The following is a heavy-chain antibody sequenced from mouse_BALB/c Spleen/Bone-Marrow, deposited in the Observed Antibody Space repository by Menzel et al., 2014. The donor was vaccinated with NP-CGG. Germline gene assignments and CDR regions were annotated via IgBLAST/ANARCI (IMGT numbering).Heavy chain of an antibody. J-gene: IGHJ4*01. CDR1: GYTFTSYY. CDR2: VNPSNGGT. Sequence: QVQLQQPGAELVKPGASVKLSCKASGYTFTSYYMYWVKQRPEQGLEWIGEVNPSNGGTNFNEKFKSKATLTVDKSSSTAYMQLSSLTSEDSAVYYCTRRLLYYAMDYWGQGTSVTVSS. V-gene: IGHV1S81*02. D-gene: IGHD2-13*01. CDR3: TRRLLYYAMDY.